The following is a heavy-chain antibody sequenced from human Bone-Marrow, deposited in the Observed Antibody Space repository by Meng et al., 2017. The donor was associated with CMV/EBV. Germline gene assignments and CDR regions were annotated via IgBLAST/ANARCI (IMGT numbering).Heavy chain of an antibody. V-gene: IGHV3-23*01. CDR3: AKGKVFFDY. J-gene: IGHJ4*02. D-gene: IGHD3-3*01. CDR2: ITGSGGST. Sequence: LRLSCPASGFTFSSYPMSWVRQAPGKGLEWVSTITGSGGSTYYADSVKGRFTISRDNSKNTLYLQMNSLRAEDTAVYYCAKGKVFFDYWGQGTLVTVSS. CDR1: GFTFSSYP.